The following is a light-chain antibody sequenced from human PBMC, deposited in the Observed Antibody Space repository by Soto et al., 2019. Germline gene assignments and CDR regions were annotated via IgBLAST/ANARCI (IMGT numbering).Light chain of an antibody. V-gene: IGKV3-15*01. J-gene: IGKJ1*01. CDR3: QQYNNWRT. Sequence: EIVLAQSPGTLSLSPCERATLTFSASQSVSSNLAWYQQTPGQAHRLIIYGASPRATGIPARFSGSGSGTEFTITISSLQSEDFAVYYCQQYNNWRTFGQGTKVDIK. CDR2: GAS. CDR1: QSVSSN.